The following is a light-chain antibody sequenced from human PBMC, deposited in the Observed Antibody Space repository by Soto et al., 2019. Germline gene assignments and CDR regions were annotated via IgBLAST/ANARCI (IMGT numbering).Light chain of an antibody. CDR1: QSVNGNF. V-gene: IGKV3-20*01. CDR3: QQYNNWPPIT. CDR2: AAS. Sequence: EIVLTQSPGTLSLSPGARATLSCRASQSVNGNFLAWYQQKPGQAPRLLIYAASSRATGVPDRFSGSGSGTDFSLTISRLEPEDFAVYYCQQYNNWPPITFGPGTKVDIK. J-gene: IGKJ3*01.